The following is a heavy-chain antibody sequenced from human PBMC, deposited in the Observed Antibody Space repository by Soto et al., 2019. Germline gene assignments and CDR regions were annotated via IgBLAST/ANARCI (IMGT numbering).Heavy chain of an antibody. J-gene: IGHJ4*02. V-gene: IGHV3-23*01. Sequence: GGSLRLSCVASGFTFSNYGMNWVRQAPGKGLEWVSTITGGGGPTYYADSVKGRFTTSRDNSKNTLYLQIHSLTAEDTALYYCAKIRDSWTDYWGQGTLVTVSS. CDR3: AKIRDSWTDY. CDR1: GFTFSNYG. D-gene: IGHD3-22*01. CDR2: ITGGGGPT.